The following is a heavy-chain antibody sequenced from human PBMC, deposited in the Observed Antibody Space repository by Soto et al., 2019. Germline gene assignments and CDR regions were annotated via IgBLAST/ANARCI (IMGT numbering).Heavy chain of an antibody. CDR3: ARDIGIMTTVTNYYYYGMDV. D-gene: IGHD4-4*01. CDR2: IYYSGST. Sequence: LSLTCTVSGGSISSGGYYWSWIRQHPGKGLEWIGYIYYSGSTYYNPSLKSRVTISVDTSKNQFSLKLSSVTAADTAVYYCARDIGIMTTVTNYYYYGMDVWGQGTTVTVSS. CDR1: GGSISSGGYY. V-gene: IGHV4-31*03. J-gene: IGHJ6*02.